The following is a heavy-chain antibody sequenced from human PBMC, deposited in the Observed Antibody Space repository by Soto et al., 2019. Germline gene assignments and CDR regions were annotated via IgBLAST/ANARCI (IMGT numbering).Heavy chain of an antibody. J-gene: IGHJ6*02. Sequence: SETLSLTCSVSGGSISVGGYFWSWVRQPPGKGLEWIGHIYYNGSTYYNPSLKSRVTISVDTSKNQFSLRLTSATAADTAVYYCARDEYCGSEIYFYYYGMDVWGQGTTVTVSS. CDR3: ARDEYCGSEIYFYYYGMDV. CDR1: GGSISVGGYF. V-gene: IGHV4-31*03. CDR2: IYYNGST. D-gene: IGHD3-10*01.